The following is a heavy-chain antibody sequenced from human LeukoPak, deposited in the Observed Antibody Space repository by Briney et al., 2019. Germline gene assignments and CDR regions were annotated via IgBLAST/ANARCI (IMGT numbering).Heavy chain of an antibody. J-gene: IGHJ3*02. CDR1: GFSLSTSGMR. Sequence: SGPALVKPTQTLTLTCTFSGFSLSTSGMRVSWIRQPPGKALEWLARIDWDDDKFYSTSLKTRLTISKDTSKNQVVLTMTNMDPVDTATYYCARIQSYYYGSGSYYNADAFDIWGQGTMGTVSS. D-gene: IGHD3-10*01. V-gene: IGHV2-70*04. CDR3: ARIQSYYYGSGSYYNADAFDI. CDR2: IDWDDDK.